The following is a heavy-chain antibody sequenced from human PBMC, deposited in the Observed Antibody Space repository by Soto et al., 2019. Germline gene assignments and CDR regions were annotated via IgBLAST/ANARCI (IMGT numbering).Heavy chain of an antibody. CDR3: ARDLNGYSSGSIYNWFDP. CDR2: IYYSGST. D-gene: IGHD6-19*01. J-gene: IGHJ5*02. Sequence: SETLSLTCTVSGGSISSYYWSWIRQPPGKGLEWIGYIYYSGSTNHNPSLKSRVTISVDTSKNQFSLKLSSVTAADTAVYYCARDLNGYSSGSIYNWFDPWGQGTLVIVSS. V-gene: IGHV4-59*01. CDR1: GGSISSYY.